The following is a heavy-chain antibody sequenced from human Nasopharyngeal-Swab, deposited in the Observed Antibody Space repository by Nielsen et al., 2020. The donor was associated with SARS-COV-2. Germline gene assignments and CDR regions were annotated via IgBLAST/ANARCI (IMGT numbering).Heavy chain of an antibody. CDR3: ARDWAHYYGSGALLLWWFDP. D-gene: IGHD3-10*01. J-gene: IGHJ5*02. CDR1: GFTFSGYA. CDR2: ISYDGSNK. Sequence: GGSLRLSCAASGFTFSGYAMHRVRQAPGKGLEWVAVISYDGSNKYYADSVKGRFTISRDNSKNTLYLQMNSLRAEDTAVYYCARDWAHYYGSGALLLWWFDPWGQGTLVTVSS. V-gene: IGHV3-30-3*01.